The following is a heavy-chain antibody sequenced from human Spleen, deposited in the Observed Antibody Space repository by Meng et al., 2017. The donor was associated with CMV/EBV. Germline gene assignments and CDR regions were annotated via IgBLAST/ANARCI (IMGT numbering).Heavy chain of an antibody. D-gene: IGHD1-26*01. V-gene: IGHV1-2*02. CDR1: GYTFTGYY. CDR2: INPNSGVT. J-gene: IGHJ4*02. CDR3: ARASGAHPLYYFDF. Sequence: ASGYTFTGYYVHWVRQTPGQGLEWMAWINPNSGVTHYTQKFQDRVTLTRDTSISTAYMELSRLRSDDTAVYFCARASGAHPLYYFDFWGQGTLVTVSS.